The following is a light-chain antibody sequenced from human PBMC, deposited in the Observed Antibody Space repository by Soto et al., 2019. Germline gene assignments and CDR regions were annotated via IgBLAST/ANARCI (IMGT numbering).Light chain of an antibody. CDR2: GAS. V-gene: IGKV3-20*01. CDR3: QLRP. J-gene: IGKJ1*01. Sequence: EIVLTQSPGTLSLSPGERATLSCRASQSVSSSYLAWYQQKPGQAPRLLIYGASSRATGIPDRFSGSGSGTDFTLTISRLEPEDFAVYYCQLRPFGQGTKVDIK. CDR1: QSVSSSY.